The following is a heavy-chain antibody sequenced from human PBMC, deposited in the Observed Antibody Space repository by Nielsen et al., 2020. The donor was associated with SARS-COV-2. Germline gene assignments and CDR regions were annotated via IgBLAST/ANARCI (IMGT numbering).Heavy chain of an antibody. CDR2: IYYSGST. J-gene: IGHJ6*02. CDR3: ARAGGGYSYGYYYYYGMDV. V-gene: IGHV4-59*01. D-gene: IGHD5-18*01. Sequence: SETLSLTCTVSGGSISSYYWSWIRQPPGKGLEWIGYIYYSGSTNYNPSLKSRVTISVDTSKNQFSLKLSSVTAADTAVYYCARAGGGYSYGYYYYYGMDVWGQGTTVTVSS. CDR1: GGSISSYY.